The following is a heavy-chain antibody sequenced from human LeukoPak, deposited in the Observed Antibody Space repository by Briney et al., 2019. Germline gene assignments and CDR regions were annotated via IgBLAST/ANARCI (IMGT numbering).Heavy chain of an antibody. Sequence: PGGSLRLSCVVSGFTFSSYGMHWARQAPGKGLEWVAFMTYDGSKRPYADSVKGRFTISRDNSKNTLYLQMDGLRPEDTAVYYCAKNRRIFGRTLQRHYMDVWGKGTTVAVSS. CDR1: GFTFSSYG. CDR3: AKNRRIFGRTLQRHYMDV. D-gene: IGHD3-3*01. CDR2: MTYDGSKR. V-gene: IGHV3-30*02. J-gene: IGHJ6*03.